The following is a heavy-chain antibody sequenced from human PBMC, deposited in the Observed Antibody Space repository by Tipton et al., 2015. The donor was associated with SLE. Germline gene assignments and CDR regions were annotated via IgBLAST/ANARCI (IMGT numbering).Heavy chain of an antibody. Sequence: SLRLSCAASGFTFSSYGMHWVRQAPGKGLEWVAFIRYDGSNKYYADSVKGRFTISRDNSKNTLYLQMNSLRAEDTAVYYCTTASYYYEGEYYFDYWGQGTLVTVSS. V-gene: IGHV3-30*02. D-gene: IGHD3-22*01. CDR1: GFTFSSYG. CDR3: TTASYYYEGEYYFDY. J-gene: IGHJ4*02. CDR2: IRYDGSNK.